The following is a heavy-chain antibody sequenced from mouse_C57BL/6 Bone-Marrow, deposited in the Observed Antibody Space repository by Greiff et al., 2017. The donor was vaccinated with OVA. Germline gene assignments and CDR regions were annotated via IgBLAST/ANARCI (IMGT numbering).Heavy chain of an antibody. V-gene: IGHV3-6*01. CDR1: GYSITSGYY. J-gene: IGHJ3*01. CDR2: ISYDGSN. Sequence: VQLKESGPGLVKPSQSLSLTCSVTGYSITSGYYWNWIRQFPGNKLEWMGYISYDGSNNYNPSLKNRISITRDTSKNQFFLKLNSVTTEDTATYYCARVSLPFAYWGQGTLVTVSA. CDR3: ARVSLPFAY. D-gene: IGHD6-1*01.